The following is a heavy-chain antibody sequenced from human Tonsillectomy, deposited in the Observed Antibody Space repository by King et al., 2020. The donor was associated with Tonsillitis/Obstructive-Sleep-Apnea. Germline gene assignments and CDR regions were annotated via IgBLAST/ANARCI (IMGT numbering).Heavy chain of an antibody. Sequence: VQLVESGGGLVKPGGSLRLSCAASGFTFINGWMNWVRQAPGKGLEWVGRIRSKIDGGTTDYAAPVKGRFTISRDDSKNTLYLQMNSLKTEDTAFYYCTTGLDDSSGYYWGQGTLVTVSS. V-gene: IGHV3-15*07. CDR2: IRSKIDGGTT. CDR1: GFTFINGW. CDR3: TTGLDDSSGYY. J-gene: IGHJ4*02. D-gene: IGHD3-22*01.